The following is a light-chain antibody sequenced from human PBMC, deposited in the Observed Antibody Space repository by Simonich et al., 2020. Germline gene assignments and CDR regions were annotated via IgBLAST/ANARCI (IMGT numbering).Light chain of an antibody. CDR1: SSDVGGYNY. Sequence: QSALTQPASVSGSPGQSITISCTGTSSDVGGYNYVSWYQQPPGKAPKLMIYDVSNRPAVVSTRFSGSKSGNTASLTISGLQAEDEADYYCSSYTSSSSVVFGGGTKLTVL. V-gene: IGLV2-14*03. J-gene: IGLJ2*01. CDR3: SSYTSSSSVV. CDR2: DVS.